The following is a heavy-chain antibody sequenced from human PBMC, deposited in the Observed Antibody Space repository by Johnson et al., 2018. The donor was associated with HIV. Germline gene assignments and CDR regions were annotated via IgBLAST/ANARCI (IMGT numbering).Heavy chain of an antibody. Sequence: QVQLVESGGDLVKPGGSLRLSCAASGFIFSDYYMTWIRQAPGKGLESISYISSSGRTIYYADSVKGRFTMSRGNAKKSLYLQMNSLRAEDTAVYYCAREEGTDILTRGDAFDIWGQGTMVAVSS. CDR1: GFIFSDYY. CDR3: AREEGTDILTRGDAFDI. CDR2: ISSSGRTI. V-gene: IGHV3-11*04. J-gene: IGHJ3*02. D-gene: IGHD3-9*01.